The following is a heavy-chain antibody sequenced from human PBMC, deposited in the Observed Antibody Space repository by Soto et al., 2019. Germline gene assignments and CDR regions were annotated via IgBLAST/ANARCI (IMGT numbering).Heavy chain of an antibody. CDR3: ARGPWNDDMGHFDP. Sequence: SETLSLTCAVSGDSISSGGYSWSWIRQPPGKGLEWIGYIYHRGSTYYNPSLKSRVTISVDRSKNQFSLKLSSVTAADTAVYYCARGPWNDDMGHFDPWGQGTLVTVSS. CDR2: IYHRGST. J-gene: IGHJ5*02. D-gene: IGHD1-1*01. CDR1: GDSISSGGYS. V-gene: IGHV4-30-2*01.